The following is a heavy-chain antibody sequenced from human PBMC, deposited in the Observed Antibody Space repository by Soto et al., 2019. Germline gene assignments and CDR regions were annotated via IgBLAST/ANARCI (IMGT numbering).Heavy chain of an antibody. CDR1: GFTFSSYA. CDR2: ISDSGGST. Sequence: EVQLLESGGGLVQPGGSLRLSCAASGFTFSSYAMSWVRQAPGKGLEWVSTISDSGGSTYYADSVKGRFTISRDNSKNTLYLQMNSLRAEDTAVYYCAKDPQSSSGSHNWFDPWGQGTLVTVSS. D-gene: IGHD6-13*01. V-gene: IGHV3-23*01. J-gene: IGHJ5*02. CDR3: AKDPQSSSGSHNWFDP.